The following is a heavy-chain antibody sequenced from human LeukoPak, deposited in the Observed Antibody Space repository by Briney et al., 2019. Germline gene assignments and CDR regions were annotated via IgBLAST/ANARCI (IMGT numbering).Heavy chain of an antibody. Sequence: PGRALRLSCAASGFTFSSYGMHWVRQAPGKGLEWVAVIWYDGSNNYYADSVKGRFTISRDNSKNTLYLQMNSLRAEDTAVYYCARDCTNGVCYGTDFDYWGQGTLVTVSS. CDR3: ARDCTNGVCYGTDFDY. J-gene: IGHJ4*02. V-gene: IGHV3-33*01. CDR2: IWYDGSNN. CDR1: GFTFSSYG. D-gene: IGHD2-8*01.